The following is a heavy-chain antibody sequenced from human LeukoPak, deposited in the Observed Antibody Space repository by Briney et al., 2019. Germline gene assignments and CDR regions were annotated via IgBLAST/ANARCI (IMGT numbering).Heavy chain of an antibody. Sequence: PGGSLRLSCAASGFTFSSYGMHWVRQAPGKGLEWVAVIWYDGSNKYYADSVKGRFTISRDNSKNTLYLQMNSLRAEDTAVYYCGKVIHESGSYFHRPSFDYWGQGTLVTVSS. CDR2: IWYDGSNK. V-gene: IGHV3-30*02. CDR3: GKVIHESGSYFHRPSFDY. CDR1: GFTFSSYG. D-gene: IGHD3-10*01. J-gene: IGHJ4*02.